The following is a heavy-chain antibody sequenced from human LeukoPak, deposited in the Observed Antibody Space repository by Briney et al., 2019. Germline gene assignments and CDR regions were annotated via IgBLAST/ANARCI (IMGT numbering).Heavy chain of an antibody. CDR3: ARDLVLRYFDWLPTIYYYYGMDV. Sequence: AASVKVSFKASGYTFTSYGISWVRQAPGQGLEWMGWISAYNGNTNYAQKLQGRVTMTTDTSTSTAYMELRSLRSDDTAVYYCARDLVLRYFDWLPTIYYYYGMDVWGQGTTVTVSS. CDR1: GYTFTSYG. V-gene: IGHV1-18*01. D-gene: IGHD3-9*01. J-gene: IGHJ6*02. CDR2: ISAYNGNT.